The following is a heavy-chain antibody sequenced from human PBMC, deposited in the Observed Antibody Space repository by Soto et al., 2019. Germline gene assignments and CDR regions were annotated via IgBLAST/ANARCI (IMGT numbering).Heavy chain of an antibody. CDR3: ALYTLGPHNLGSFDH. V-gene: IGHV3-23*01. CDR1: GFTFTSYA. D-gene: IGHD3-16*01. Sequence: EVQLLESGGGLVQPGGSLRLSCATSGFTFTSYAMSWVRQAPGKGLEWVSLISGSGGNTYYADSVKGRFTISRDNSKNMVYLHMSSLRAEDTAIYYCALYTLGPHNLGSFDHWGQGTLVTVSS. J-gene: IGHJ4*02. CDR2: ISGSGGNT.